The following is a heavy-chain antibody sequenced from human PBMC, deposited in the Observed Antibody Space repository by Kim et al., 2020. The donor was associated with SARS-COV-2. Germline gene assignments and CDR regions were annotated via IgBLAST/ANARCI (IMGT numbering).Heavy chain of an antibody. CDR2: ISYDGSNK. D-gene: IGHD5-12*01. V-gene: IGHV3-30*18. J-gene: IGHJ4*02. Sequence: GGSLRLSCAASGFTFSSYGMHWVRQAPGKGLEWVAVISYDGSNKYYADSVKGRFTISRDNSKNTLYLQMNSLRAEDTAVYYCAKIFAVYGYEEFDYWGQGTLVTVSS. CDR3: AKIFAVYGYEEFDY. CDR1: GFTFSSYG.